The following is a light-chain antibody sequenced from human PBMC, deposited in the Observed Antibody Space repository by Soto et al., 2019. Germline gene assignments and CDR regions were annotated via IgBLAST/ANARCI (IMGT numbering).Light chain of an antibody. Sequence: DIVMTQSPDSLAVSLGERATINCKSSQSVLYSSNNKNYLAWYQQKPGQPPKLIIDWASTRESGVPDRFSGSGSGTDFTLTISSLQAEDVAVYHCQQYYSALPAFGQGTKVEIK. CDR3: QQYYSALPA. V-gene: IGKV4-1*01. CDR1: QSVLYSSNNKNY. CDR2: WAS. J-gene: IGKJ1*01.